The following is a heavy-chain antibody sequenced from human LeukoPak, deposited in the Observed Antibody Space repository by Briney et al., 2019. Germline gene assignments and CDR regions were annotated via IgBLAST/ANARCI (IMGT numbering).Heavy chain of an antibody. CDR1: GGSISSGSYY. J-gene: IGHJ4*02. D-gene: IGHD1-26*01. V-gene: IGHV4-61*02. CDR2: IYTSGST. CDR3: ARQSSGSYDY. Sequence: SETLSLTCTASGGSISSGSYYWSWIRQPAGKGLEWIGRIYTSGSTNYNPSLKSRVTISVDTSKNQFSLKLSSVTAADTAVYYCARQSSGSYDYWGQGTLVTVSS.